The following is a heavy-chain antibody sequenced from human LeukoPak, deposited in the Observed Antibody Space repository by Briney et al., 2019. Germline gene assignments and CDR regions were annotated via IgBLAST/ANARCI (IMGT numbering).Heavy chain of an antibody. CDR1: GFTFSSYA. J-gene: IGHJ4*02. V-gene: IGHV3-30-3*01. CDR3: ARSGYSYGSSYFDY. Sequence: GGSLRVSRAASGFTFSSYAMHWVRQAPGKGLEWVALISYDGSNKYYADSVKGRFTISRDNSKNTLYLQMNSLRAEDTAVYYCARSGYSYGSSYFDYWGQGTLVTVSS. CDR2: ISYDGSNK. D-gene: IGHD5-18*01.